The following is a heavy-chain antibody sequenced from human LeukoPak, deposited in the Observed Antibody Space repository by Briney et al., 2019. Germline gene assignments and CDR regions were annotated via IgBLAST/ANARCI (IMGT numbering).Heavy chain of an antibody. CDR2: INPNSGGT. J-gene: IGHJ4*02. CDR3: ARDRGTHQGTYYFDY. D-gene: IGHD1-1*01. V-gene: IGHV1-2*02. Sequence: ASVKVSCKASGYTFTGYYMHWVRQAPGQGLEWMGWINPNSGGTNYAQKFQGRVTMTRDTSISTAYMELSRLRSDDTAVYYCARDRGTHQGTYYFDYWGQGTLVTVSS. CDR1: GYTFTGYY.